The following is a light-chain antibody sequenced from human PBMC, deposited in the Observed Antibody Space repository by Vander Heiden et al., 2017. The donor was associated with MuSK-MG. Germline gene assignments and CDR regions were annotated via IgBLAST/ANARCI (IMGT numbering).Light chain of an antibody. CDR3: QQEGTSPQG. J-gene: IGKJ4*01. CDR1: QSVSSSY. Sequence: EIVLTQSPGTLSLSPGERATLSCRASQSVSSSYLAWYQQKPGQAPRLLIYGASSRATGIPDRFSGSGSGTDFTLTISILEPEDFAVYYCQQEGTSPQGFGGGTKVEIK. CDR2: GAS. V-gene: IGKV3-20*01.